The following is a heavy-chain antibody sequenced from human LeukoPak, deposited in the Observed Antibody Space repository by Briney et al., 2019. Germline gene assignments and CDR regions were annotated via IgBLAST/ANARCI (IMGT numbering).Heavy chain of an antibody. CDR2: IKQDGSEK. Sequence: GGSLRLSCAASGFTFSNYWMHWVRQAPGKGLEWVANIKQDGSEKYYVDSVKGRFTISRDNAKNSLYLQMNSLRAEDTAVYYCATEDYGDHLIDYWGQGTLVTVSS. CDR1: GFTFSNYW. D-gene: IGHD4-17*01. J-gene: IGHJ4*02. CDR3: ATEDYGDHLIDY. V-gene: IGHV3-7*01.